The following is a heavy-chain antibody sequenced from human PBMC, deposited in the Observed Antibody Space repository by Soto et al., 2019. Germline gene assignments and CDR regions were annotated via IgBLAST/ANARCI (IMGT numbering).Heavy chain of an antibody. CDR1: GFTFRNYG. Sequence: QVYLVQSGGGVVQPGRSLRLSCAASGFTFRNYGMHWVRQAPGRGLEWVAVIWFDGSEIYYADSVKGRFTISRDNSNSALFLQMDYLRAEDTAMYYCARYNSGHSDCWGQGTPVTVSS. J-gene: IGHJ4*02. D-gene: IGHD1-26*01. CDR2: IWFDGSEI. CDR3: ARYNSGHSDC. V-gene: IGHV3-33*01.